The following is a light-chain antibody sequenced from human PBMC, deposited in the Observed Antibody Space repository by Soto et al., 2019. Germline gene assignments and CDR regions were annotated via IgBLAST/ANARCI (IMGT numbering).Light chain of an antibody. CDR1: DNVRTF. J-gene: IGKJ5*01. CDR3: QQRSNWPTIT. CDR2: GAS. Sequence: EVVLTQSPATLSLSPGERATLSRRASDNVRTFVDWYPQKPGQAPRLXXYGASTRAAGIPASFSGSGSGTDFALTITSLEPEAFAVYDGQQRSNWPTITFGPGTRLEIK. V-gene: IGKV3-11*01.